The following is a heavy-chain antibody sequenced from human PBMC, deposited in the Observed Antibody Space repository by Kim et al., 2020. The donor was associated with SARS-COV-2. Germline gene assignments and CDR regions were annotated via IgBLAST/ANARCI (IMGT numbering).Heavy chain of an antibody. CDR3: ATDLSRWFGELLSVSFPYGMDV. Sequence: ASVKVSCKVSGYTLTELSMHWVRQAPGKGLEWMGGFDPEDGETIYAQKFQGRVTMTEDTSTDTAYMELSSLRSEDTAVYYCATDLSRWFGELLSVSFPYGMDVWGQGTTVTVSS. D-gene: IGHD3-10*01. J-gene: IGHJ6*02. CDR2: FDPEDGET. CDR1: GYTLTELS. V-gene: IGHV1-24*01.